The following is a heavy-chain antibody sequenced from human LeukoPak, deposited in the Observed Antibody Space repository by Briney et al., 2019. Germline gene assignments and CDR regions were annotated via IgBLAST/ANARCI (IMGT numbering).Heavy chain of an antibody. D-gene: IGHD2-8*02. Sequence: GGSLRLSCAASGFTFSDYYMSWIRQAPGKGLEWVSYISSSGSTIYYADSVKGRFTISRDNAKNSLYLQMNSLRAEDTAVYYCARDVVSDCTGGVCYSPVFDYWGQGTLVTVSS. J-gene: IGHJ4*02. CDR2: ISSSGSTI. CDR3: ARDVVSDCTGGVCYSPVFDY. CDR1: GFTFSDYY. V-gene: IGHV3-11*01.